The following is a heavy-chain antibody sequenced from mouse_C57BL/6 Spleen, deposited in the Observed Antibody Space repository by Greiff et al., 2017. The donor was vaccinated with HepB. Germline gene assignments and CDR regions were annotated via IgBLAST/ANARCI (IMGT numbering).Heavy chain of an antibody. V-gene: IGHV1-82*01. CDR1: GYAFSSSW. J-gene: IGHJ3*01. Sequence: QVQLQQSGPELVKPGASVKISCKASGYAFSSSWMNWVKQRPGKGLEWIGRIYPGDGDTNYNGKFKGKATLTADKSSSTAYMQLSSLTSEDSAVYVCARGDYDYVGRFAYWGQGTLVTVSA. CDR3: ARGDYDYVGRFAY. D-gene: IGHD2-4*01. CDR2: IYPGDGDT.